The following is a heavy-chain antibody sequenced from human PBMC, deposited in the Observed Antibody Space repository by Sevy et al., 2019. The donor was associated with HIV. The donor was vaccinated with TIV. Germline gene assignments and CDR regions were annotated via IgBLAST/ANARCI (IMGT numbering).Heavy chain of an antibody. CDR1: GYTFTGYY. D-gene: IGHD3-10*01. Sequence: ASVKVSCKASGYTFTGYYMHWVRQAPGQGLEWMGWINPNSGGTNYAQKFQGWVTMTRDTSISTAYMELSRLRFDDTAVYYCERDNFPRKIYYGSGRPPDYWGQGTLVNVSS. J-gene: IGHJ4*02. CDR2: INPNSGGT. CDR3: ERDNFPRKIYYGSGRPPDY. V-gene: IGHV1-2*04.